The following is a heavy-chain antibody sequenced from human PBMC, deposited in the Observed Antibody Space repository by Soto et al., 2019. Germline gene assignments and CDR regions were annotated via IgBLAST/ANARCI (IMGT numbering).Heavy chain of an antibody. CDR1: GFSLRTSGMC. CDR2: IDWDDDK. Sequence: SGPTLVNPTQTLTLTSTFSGFSLRTSGMCVSWIRQPPGKALEWLALIDWDDDKYYSTSLKTRLTISKDTSKNQVVLTMTNMDPVDTATYYCARISNRLDIEYYFDYWGQGTLVTVS. D-gene: IGHD2-2*03. V-gene: IGHV2-70*01. CDR3: ARISNRLDIEYYFDY. J-gene: IGHJ4*02.